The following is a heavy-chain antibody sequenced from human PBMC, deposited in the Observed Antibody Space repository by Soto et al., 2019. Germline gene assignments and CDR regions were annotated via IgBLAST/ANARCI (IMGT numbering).Heavy chain of an antibody. Sequence: QVQLVESGGGVVQPGRSLRLSCAASGFTFSSYGMHWVRQAPGKGLEWVAVISYDGSNKYYADSVKGRFTISRDNSKNTLYLQMNSLRAEDTAAYYCAKDDYSSGWYGLTGYFDYWGQGTLVTVSS. V-gene: IGHV3-30*18. CDR1: GFTFSSYG. J-gene: IGHJ4*02. CDR2: ISYDGSNK. D-gene: IGHD6-19*01. CDR3: AKDDYSSGWYGLTGYFDY.